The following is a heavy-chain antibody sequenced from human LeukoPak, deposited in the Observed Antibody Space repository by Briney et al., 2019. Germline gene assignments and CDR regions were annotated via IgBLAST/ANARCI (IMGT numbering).Heavy chain of an antibody. D-gene: IGHD6-6*01. V-gene: IGHV1-69*04. Sequence: ASVKVSCKASGGTFSSYAISWVRQAPGQGLEWMGRIIPILGIANYAQKFQGRVTITADKSTSTAYMELSSLRSEDTAVYYCARCSSSKSYYFDHWVQGTLVTVSS. CDR3: ARCSSSKSYYFDH. CDR1: GGTFSSYA. CDR2: IIPILGIA. J-gene: IGHJ4*02.